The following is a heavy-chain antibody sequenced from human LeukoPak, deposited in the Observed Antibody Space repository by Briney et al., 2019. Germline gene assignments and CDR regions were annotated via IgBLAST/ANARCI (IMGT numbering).Heavy chain of an antibody. CDR1: GDSVSSNSAA. CDR2: TYYRSKWYN. Sequence: SQTLSLTCAISGDSVSSNSAAWNWIRQSPSRGLEWLGRTYYRSKWYNDYAVSVKSRITINPDTSKNQFSLQLNSVTPEDTAVYYCARDICSGGSCYSVGDYFDYWAREPWSPSPQ. CDR3: ARDICSGGSCYSVGDYFDY. V-gene: IGHV6-1*01. D-gene: IGHD2-15*01. J-gene: IGHJ4*02.